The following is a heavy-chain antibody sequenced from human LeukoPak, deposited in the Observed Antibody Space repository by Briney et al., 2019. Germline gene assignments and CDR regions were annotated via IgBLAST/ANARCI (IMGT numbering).Heavy chain of an antibody. D-gene: IGHD3-10*01. CDR1: GFTFSSYG. J-gene: IGHJ5*02. V-gene: IGHV3-23*01. Sequence: GGSLRLSCAASGFTFSSYGMTWVRQAPGKGLEWVSAISGSGVSTYYADSVKGRFTISRDNSENTLYLQMNSLRAEDTAVYYCAKDLRFRGPPVFDPWGQGTLVTVPS. CDR2: ISGSGVST. CDR3: AKDLRFRGPPVFDP.